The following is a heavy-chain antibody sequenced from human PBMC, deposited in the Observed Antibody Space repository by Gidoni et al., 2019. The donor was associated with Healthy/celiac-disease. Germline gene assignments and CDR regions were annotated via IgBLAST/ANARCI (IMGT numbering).Heavy chain of an antibody. Sequence: EVQLVESGGGLVKPGGSLRLSCAASGFTFSNAWMSWVRQAPGKGLEWVGRIKSKTDGGTTDYAAPVKGRFTISRDDSKNTLYLRMNSLKTEDTAVYYCTTALSYGYLGYWGQGTLVTVSS. V-gene: IGHV3-15*01. CDR2: IKSKTDGGTT. CDR3: TTALSYGYLGY. J-gene: IGHJ4*02. D-gene: IGHD5-18*01. CDR1: GFTFSNAW.